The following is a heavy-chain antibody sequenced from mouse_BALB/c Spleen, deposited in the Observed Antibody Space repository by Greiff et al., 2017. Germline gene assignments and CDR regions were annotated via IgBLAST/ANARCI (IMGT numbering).Heavy chain of an antibody. CDR1: GFNIKDYY. V-gene: IGHV14-4*02. D-gene: IGHD1-1*01. CDR2: IDPENGDT. Sequence: EVKVVESGAELVRSGASVKLSCTASGFNIKDYYMHWVKQRPEQGLEWIGWIDPENGDTEYAPKFQGKATMTADTSSNTAYLQLSSLTSEDTAVYYCNVYYYGSSLYYFDYWGQGTTLTVSS. J-gene: IGHJ2*01. CDR3: NVYYYGSSLYYFDY.